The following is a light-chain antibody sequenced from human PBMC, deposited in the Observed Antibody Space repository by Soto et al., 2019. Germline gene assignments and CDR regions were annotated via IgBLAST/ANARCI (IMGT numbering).Light chain of an antibody. V-gene: IGKV3-20*01. Sequence: EIALTQSPGTLSLSPGDRATLSCRARQSGSSSDFAWYQHRAAQGPRLLIYGASTRATGIPDKFSGSGSGTDFTLTISRLEPEDFAVYYCQQYSSSPLYTFGQGTKLEIK. CDR2: GAS. CDR3: QQYSSSPLYT. CDR1: QSGSSSD. J-gene: IGKJ2*01.